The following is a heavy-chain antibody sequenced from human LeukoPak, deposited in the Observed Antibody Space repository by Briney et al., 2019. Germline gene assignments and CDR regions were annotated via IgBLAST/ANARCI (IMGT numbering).Heavy chain of an antibody. D-gene: IGHD3-3*01. CDR2: ISGSGGST. J-gene: IGHJ1*01. CDR1: GFTFNNYN. Sequence: GGSLRLSCAASGFTFNNYNMNWVRQAPGKGLEWVSAISGSGGSTYYADSVKGRFTISRDNSKNTLYLQMNSLRAEDTAVCYCAKVNSDYDFWSGYFYFQHWGQGTLVTVSS. V-gene: IGHV3-23*01. CDR3: AKVNSDYDFWSGYFYFQH.